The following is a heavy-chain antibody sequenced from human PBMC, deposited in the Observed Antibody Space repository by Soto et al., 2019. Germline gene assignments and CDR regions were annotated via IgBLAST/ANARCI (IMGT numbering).Heavy chain of an antibody. J-gene: IGHJ5*02. D-gene: IGHD3-22*01. CDR1: GFTFSNYW. CDR2: INNDGSST. CDR3: ARRHDSSGYYYGWFDP. V-gene: IGHV3-74*01. Sequence: PGGSLRLSCAASGFTFSNYWMHWVRQAPGKGLVWVSRINNDGSSTDYADSVKGRFTISRNNAKNTLYLQMNSLRAADTAVYYCARRHDSSGYYYGWFDPWGQGTLVTVSS.